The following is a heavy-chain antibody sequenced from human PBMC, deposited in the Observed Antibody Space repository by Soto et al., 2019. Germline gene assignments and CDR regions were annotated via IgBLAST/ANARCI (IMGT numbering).Heavy chain of an antibody. CDR2: IYPGDSDT. CDR3: ARSTYYDFWSGYWLDF. V-gene: IGHV5-51*01. D-gene: IGHD3-3*01. CDR1: NIINHC. J-gene: IGHJ4*02. Sequence: NIINHCSRRISQKPGKGLEWMGIIYPGDSDTRYSPSFQGQVTISADKSISTAYLQWSSLKASDTAMYYCARSTYYDFWSGYWLDFWGQGTLVTVSS.